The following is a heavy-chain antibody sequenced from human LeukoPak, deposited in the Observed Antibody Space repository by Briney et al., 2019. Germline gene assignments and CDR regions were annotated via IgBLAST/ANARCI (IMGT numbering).Heavy chain of an antibody. J-gene: IGHJ4*02. Sequence: GGSLRLSCAASGFTFSSYEMNWVRQAPGKGLEWVSYISSSGSTIYYADSVKGRFTISRDNAKNSLYLQMNSLRAGDTAVYYCASTDYYDSDYWGQGTLVTVSS. CDR3: ASTDYYDSDY. CDR1: GFTFSSYE. CDR2: ISSSGSTI. V-gene: IGHV3-48*03. D-gene: IGHD3-22*01.